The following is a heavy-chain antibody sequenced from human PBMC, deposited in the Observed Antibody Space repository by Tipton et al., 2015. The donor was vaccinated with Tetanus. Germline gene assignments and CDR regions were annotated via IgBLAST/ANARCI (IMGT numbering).Heavy chain of an antibody. CDR3: ARDFVFSTQPRPFFDF. CDR1: GYKFTYYS. Sequence: QLVQSGAEVKKPGASVKVSCEATGYKFTYYSIHWVRQAPGQGLEWVGMINPSGGSTRYTQKLQGRVSVTRDTSTNMFYLGLSSLRPDDTAVYYCARDFVFSTQPRPFFDFWGQGTLVTVSS. J-gene: IGHJ4*02. CDR2: INPSGGST. V-gene: IGHV1-46*01. D-gene: IGHD1-1*01.